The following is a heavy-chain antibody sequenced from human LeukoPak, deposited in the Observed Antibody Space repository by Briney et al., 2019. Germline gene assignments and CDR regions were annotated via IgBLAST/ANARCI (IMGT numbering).Heavy chain of an antibody. J-gene: IGHJ4*02. CDR2: INCDGSST. D-gene: IGHD6-13*01. Sequence: PGGSLRLSCAASGFTFSNYWMHWVRQAPGKGLVWVSRINCDGSSTSYADSVKGRFTISRDNAKNTLYLQMNSLRAEDTAVYYCAREGAAADFDYWGQGTLVTVSS. CDR1: GFTFSNYW. CDR3: AREGAAADFDY. V-gene: IGHV3-74*01.